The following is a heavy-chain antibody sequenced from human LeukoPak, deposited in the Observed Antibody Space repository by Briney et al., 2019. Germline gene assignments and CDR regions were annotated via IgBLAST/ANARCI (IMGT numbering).Heavy chain of an antibody. CDR3: ARSIPPDF. CDR1: GFTFTTYA. J-gene: IGHJ4*02. Sequence: LAGGSLRLSCVHSGFTFTTYAMNWVRQAPGKGLEWAPGITSDGRTYYADSVKGRFTISKDSSKNTLYLQMTSLRADDTALYYCARSIPPDFWGQGTLVTVSS. CDR2: ITSDGRT. D-gene: IGHD1-26*01. V-gene: IGHV3-23*01.